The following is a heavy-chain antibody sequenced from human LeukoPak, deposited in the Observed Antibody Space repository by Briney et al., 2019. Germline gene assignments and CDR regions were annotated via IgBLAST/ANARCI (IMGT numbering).Heavy chain of an antibody. CDR2: VNNDGSGT. D-gene: IGHD5-12*01. J-gene: IGHJ4*02. V-gene: IGHV3-74*01. Sequence: GGSLRLSCEASGFTFSRYWMHWVRQAPGKGLVWVSRVNNDGSGTNYADSVKGRFNISRDNARNTLYLQMSSLRAEDTAVYYCAREGDVVDTIGSFDYWGQGTLVTVSS. CDR1: GFTFSRYW. CDR3: AREGDVVDTIGSFDY.